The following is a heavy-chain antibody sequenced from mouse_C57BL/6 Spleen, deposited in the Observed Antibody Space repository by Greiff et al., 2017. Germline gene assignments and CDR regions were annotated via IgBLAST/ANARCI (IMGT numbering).Heavy chain of an antibody. J-gene: IGHJ3*01. CDR2: INPSNGGT. CDR1: GYTFPSYW. CDR3: ARDYGSSPEIAY. D-gene: IGHD1-1*01. V-gene: IGHV1-53*01. Sequence: QVQLQQPGTELVKPGASVKLSCKASGYTFPSYWMHWVKQRPGQGLEWIGNINPSNGGTNYNEKFKSKATLTVAKSSSTAYMQLSSLTSEDSAVYYCARDYGSSPEIAYWGQGTLVTVSA.